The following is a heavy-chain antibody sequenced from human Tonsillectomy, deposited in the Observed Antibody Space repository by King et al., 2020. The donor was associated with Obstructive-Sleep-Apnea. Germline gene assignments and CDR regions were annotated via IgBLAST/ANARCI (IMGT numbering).Heavy chain of an antibody. J-gene: IGHJ6*02. Sequence: VQLVESGGGLVQPGGSLRLSCAASGFTFSSYWMSWVRQAPGKGLEWVANIKQDGSEKYYVDSVKGRFTISRDNAKNSLFLQMNSLRAEDTAVYYCARGRGGYCLDVWGQGTTVTVSS. D-gene: IGHD1-26*01. CDR1: GFTFSSYW. V-gene: IGHV3-7*01. CDR3: ARGRGGYCLDV. CDR2: IKQDGSEK.